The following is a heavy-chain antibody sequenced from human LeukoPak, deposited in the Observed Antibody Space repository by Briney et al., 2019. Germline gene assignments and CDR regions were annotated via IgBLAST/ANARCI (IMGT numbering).Heavy chain of an antibody. D-gene: IGHD3-10*01. V-gene: IGHV3-7*01. Sequence: DSVKGRFTISRDNAKNSVYLQMNSLRAEDTAVYYCARLSASDYYGSGSFDYWGQGTLVTVSS. J-gene: IGHJ4*02. CDR3: ARLSASDYYGSGSFDY.